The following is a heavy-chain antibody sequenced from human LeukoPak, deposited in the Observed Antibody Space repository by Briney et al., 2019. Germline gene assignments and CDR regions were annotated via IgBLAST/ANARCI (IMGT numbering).Heavy chain of an antibody. CDR3: AAWTDRGYNF. J-gene: IGHJ4*02. CDR1: GFTFSGSW. CDR2: INPDGSQK. Sequence: PGGSLRLSCAASGFTFSGSWMNSVRQAPGNGLEWVANINPDGSQKRFVDSVMGPFTMSRDNAKNSLYLQMNSLRVEDTAVFYCAAWTDRGYNFWGQGTLVTVSS. V-gene: IGHV3-7*01. D-gene: IGHD5-24*01.